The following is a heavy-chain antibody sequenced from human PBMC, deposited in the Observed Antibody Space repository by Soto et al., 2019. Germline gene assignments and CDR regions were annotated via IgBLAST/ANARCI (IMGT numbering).Heavy chain of an antibody. J-gene: IGHJ4*02. CDR2: IYNIGTT. CDR3: ARGPSSDKVDY. CDR1: GGSLSSGGYF. V-gene: IGHV4-30-4*01. D-gene: IGHD3-10*01. Sequence: ASETLSLTCTVSGGSLSSGGYFWSWIRQPPGGGLEWIGHIYNIGTTYSNPSLQSQVTISLDTSKNQFSLKLSSVTAADTAVYYCARGPSSDKVDYWGQGTLVTVSS.